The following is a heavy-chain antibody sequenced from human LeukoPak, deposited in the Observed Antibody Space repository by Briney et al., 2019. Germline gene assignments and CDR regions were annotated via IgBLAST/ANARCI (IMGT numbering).Heavy chain of an antibody. CDR2: IKQDGSGK. J-gene: IGHJ4*02. Sequence: PGGSLRLSCEASGFPFSRHWLSWLRQSPGKGLEGVADIKQDGSGKYYVDSVKGRFTISIDNAKNSLYLQMNSLRAEDTAVYYCASGSGWVFEYWGQGTLVTVSS. CDR3: ASGSGWVFEY. V-gene: IGHV3-7*01. CDR1: GFPFSRHW. D-gene: IGHD6-19*01.